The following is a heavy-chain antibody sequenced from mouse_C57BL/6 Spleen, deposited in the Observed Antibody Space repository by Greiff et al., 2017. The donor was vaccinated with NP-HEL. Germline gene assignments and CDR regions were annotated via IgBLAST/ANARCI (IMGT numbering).Heavy chain of an antibody. V-gene: IGHV1-64*01. D-gene: IGHD2-5*01. Sequence: QVQLQQSGAELVKPGASVKLSCKASGYTFTSYWMHWVKQRPGQGLEWIGMIHPNSGSTNYNEKFKSKATLTVDKSSSTAYMQLSSLTSEDSAVYYCARVGYSNYEGYFDYWGQGTTLTVSS. J-gene: IGHJ2*01. CDR1: GYTFTSYW. CDR2: IHPNSGST. CDR3: ARVGYSNYEGYFDY.